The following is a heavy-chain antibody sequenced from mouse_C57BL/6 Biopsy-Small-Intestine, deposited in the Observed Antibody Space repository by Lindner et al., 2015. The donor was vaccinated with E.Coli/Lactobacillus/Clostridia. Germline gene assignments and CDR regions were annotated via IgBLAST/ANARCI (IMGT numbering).Heavy chain of an antibody. CDR1: GISITTGNYR. D-gene: IGHD2-10*02. CDR3: ARYGNYDAMDY. Sequence: VQLQESGPGLVKPSQTVFLTCTVTGISITTGNYRWSWIRQFPGNKLEWIGHIYYSGTITYNPSLTSRTTITRDTPKNQFFLEMNSLTAEDTATYYCARYGNYDAMDYWGQGTSVTVSS. J-gene: IGHJ4*01. V-gene: IGHV3-5*01. CDR2: IYYSGTI.